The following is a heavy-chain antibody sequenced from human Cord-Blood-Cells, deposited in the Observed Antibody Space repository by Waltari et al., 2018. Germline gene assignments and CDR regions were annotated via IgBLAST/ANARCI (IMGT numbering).Heavy chain of an antibody. CDR2: IYSGGST. J-gene: IGHJ5*02. CDR3: ARNYGDYWFDP. V-gene: IGHV3-53*02. D-gene: IGHD4-17*01. CDR1: GFTVSRNY. Sequence: EVQLVETGGGLIQPGGYLRLSCAASGFTVSRNYMSWVRQAPGKGLEWVSVIYSGGSTYYADSVKGRFTISRDNSKNTLYLQMNSLRAEDTAVYYCARNYGDYWFDPWGQGTLVTVSS.